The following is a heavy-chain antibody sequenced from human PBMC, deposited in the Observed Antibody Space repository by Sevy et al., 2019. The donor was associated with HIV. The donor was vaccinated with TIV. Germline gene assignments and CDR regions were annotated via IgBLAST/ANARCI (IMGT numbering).Heavy chain of an antibody. J-gene: IGHJ4*02. CDR3: AEGGDWNDGGTFDFDY. CDR1: GFTFSSYA. D-gene: IGHD1-1*01. Sequence: GGSLRLSCAASGFTFSSYAMSWVRQAPGKWLEWVSAISGSGGSTYYADSVKGRFTISRDNSKNTLYLQMNSLRAEDTAVYYCAEGGDWNDGGTFDFDYWGQGTLVTVSS. CDR2: ISGSGGST. V-gene: IGHV3-23*01.